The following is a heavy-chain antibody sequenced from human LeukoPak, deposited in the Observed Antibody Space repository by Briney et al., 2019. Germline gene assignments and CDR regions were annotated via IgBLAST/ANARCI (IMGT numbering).Heavy chain of an antibody. CDR2: IKSKTDGGTT. CDR1: GFTFSNAW. V-gene: IGHV3-15*01. CDR3: TTHTHSSSWNFDY. D-gene: IGHD6-13*01. J-gene: IGHJ4*02. Sequence: PGGSLRLSCAASGFTFSNAWMSWVRQAPGKGPEWDGRIKSKTDGGTTDFATRVKGRFTISRDDSKNTLFLQMNSLKSEDTAVYYCTTHTHSSSWNFDYWGQGTLVTVSS.